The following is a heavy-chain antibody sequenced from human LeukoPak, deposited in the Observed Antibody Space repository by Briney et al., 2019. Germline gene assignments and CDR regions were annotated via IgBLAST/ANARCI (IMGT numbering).Heavy chain of an antibody. CDR1: GFTFSIYS. J-gene: IGHJ4*02. V-gene: IGHV3-64*01. CDR2: INNNGRAT. Sequence: PGGSLRLSCAASGFTFSIYSMHWVRQAPGKGLEFVSAINNNGRATYYGNSVRGRFTISRDNSNNTLYLQMNSLRAEDTAVYYCARHSRGRWYVFDYWGQGTLVTVSS. CDR3: ARHSRGRWYVFDY. D-gene: IGHD6-13*01.